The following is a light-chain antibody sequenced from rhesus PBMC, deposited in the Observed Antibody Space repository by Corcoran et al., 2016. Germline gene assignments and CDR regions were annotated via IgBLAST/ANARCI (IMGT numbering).Light chain of an antibody. J-gene: IGKJ1*01. V-gene: IGKV1-43*01. CDR3: LQYNSNPPT. CDR1: QGISTY. Sequence: DIQMTQSPSSLSASAGDRVTITCRASQGISTYLNWYQQKPGKGPKRLIYAASSLESGVPSRFSGSGSGTEFTLTISSLQPEDFATYYWLQYNSNPPTFGQGTKVEIK. CDR2: AAS.